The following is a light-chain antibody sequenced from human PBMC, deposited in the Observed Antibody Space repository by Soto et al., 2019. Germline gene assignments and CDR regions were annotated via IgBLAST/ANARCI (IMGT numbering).Light chain of an antibody. CDR1: QSVSSSY. V-gene: IGKV3-20*01. Sequence: EIVLTQSPGTLSLSPEERATLSCRASQSVSSSYLAWYQQKPGQAPRLLIYGASSRATGIPDRFSGSGSGTDFTLTISRLEPEYFAVYYCQQYGNSPLFTFGQGTKLEIK. CDR3: QQYGNSPLFT. CDR2: GAS. J-gene: IGKJ2*01.